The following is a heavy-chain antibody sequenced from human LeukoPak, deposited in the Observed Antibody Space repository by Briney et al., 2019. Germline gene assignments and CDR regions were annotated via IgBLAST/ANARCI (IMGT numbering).Heavy chain of an antibody. J-gene: IGHJ4*02. CDR1: GFTFSSYG. CDR2: ISYDGSNK. D-gene: IGHD6-19*01. CDR3: AKESSVAVADPHFY. V-gene: IGHV3-30*18. Sequence: PGRSLRLSCAASGFTFSSYGMHWVRQAPGKGLEGVAVISYDGSNKYYADSVKGRFTISRDNSKTTLYLQMYRLRAEDTAVYCCAKESSVAVADPHFYWGQGTLVTVSS.